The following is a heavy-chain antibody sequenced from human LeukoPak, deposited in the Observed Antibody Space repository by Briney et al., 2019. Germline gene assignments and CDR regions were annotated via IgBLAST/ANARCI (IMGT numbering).Heavy chain of an antibody. CDR3: TRGAGWLIDY. D-gene: IGHD3-16*01. CDR1: DGSISDYY. V-gene: IGHV4-59*01. CDR2: FHNSGTS. J-gene: IGHJ4*02. Sequence: SETLSLTCTVSDGSISDYYRGWIRQPPGKGLEWIGYFHNSGTSTYNPSLKSRVTISADTSKNQFSLKLNSLTTADTAVYYCTRGAGWLIDYWGQGILVTVSS.